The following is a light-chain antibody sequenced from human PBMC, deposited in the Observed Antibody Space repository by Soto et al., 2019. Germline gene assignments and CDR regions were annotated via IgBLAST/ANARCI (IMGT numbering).Light chain of an antibody. CDR1: ERLVDRDGNTF. CDR2: KVS. V-gene: IGKV2-30*01. J-gene: IGKJ5*01. Sequence: DIVMTQSPRSXPVSLGQPASISCRSSERLVDRDGNTFLSWYQQRPGQSPRXLIHKVSNRDSGVPDRFSGSGSGTDFTLKISWVEAEDVGVYYCMQGRQWPYTFGQGTRLEI. CDR3: MQGRQWPYT.